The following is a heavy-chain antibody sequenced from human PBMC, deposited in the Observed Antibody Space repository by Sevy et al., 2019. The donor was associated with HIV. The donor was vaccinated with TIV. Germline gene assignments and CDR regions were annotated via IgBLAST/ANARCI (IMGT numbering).Heavy chain of an antibody. CDR2: ISYDGSNK. V-gene: IGHV3-30-3*01. D-gene: IGHD3-10*01. CDR3: ASSYGSGNSDYYGMDV. Sequence: GGCLRLSCAASGFTFSSYAMHWVRQAPGKGLEWVEVISYDGSNKYYADSVKGRFTISRDNSKNTLYLQMNSLRAEDTAVYYCASSYGSGNSDYYGMDVWGQGTTVTVSS. CDR1: GFTFSSYA. J-gene: IGHJ6*02.